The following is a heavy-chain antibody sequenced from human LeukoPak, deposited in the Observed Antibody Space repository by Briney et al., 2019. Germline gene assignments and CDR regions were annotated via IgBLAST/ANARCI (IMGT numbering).Heavy chain of an antibody. CDR1: GGSISSGGYY. V-gene: IGHV4-31*03. CDR2: IYYSGST. D-gene: IGHD3-3*01. J-gene: IGHJ4*02. CDR3: ASRGVVDGQHYFDY. Sequence: SETLSLTCTVSGGSISSGGYYWSWIRQHPGKGLEWIGYIYYSGSTYYNPSLKSRVTISVDTSKNQFSLKLSSVTAADTAVYYCASRGVVDGQHYFDYWGQGTLVTVSS.